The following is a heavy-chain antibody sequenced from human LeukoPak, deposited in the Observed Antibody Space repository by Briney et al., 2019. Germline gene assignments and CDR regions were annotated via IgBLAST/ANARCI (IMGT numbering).Heavy chain of an antibody. CDR2: IYYSGST. D-gene: IGHD2-8*01. V-gene: IGHV4-39*01. Sequence: SETLSLTCAVSGGSISSSNWWSWVRQPPGKGLEWIGSIYYSGSTYYNPSLKSRVTISVDTSKNQFSLKLSSVTAADTAVYYCARRPIHMYSFDYWSQGTLVTVSS. J-gene: IGHJ4*02. CDR1: GGSISSSNW. CDR3: ARRPIHMYSFDY.